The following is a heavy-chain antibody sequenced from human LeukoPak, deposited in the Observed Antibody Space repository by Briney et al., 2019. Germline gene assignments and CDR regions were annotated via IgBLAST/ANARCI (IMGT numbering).Heavy chain of an antibody. CDR3: ARVPQGIWFGESYYYYYGMDV. V-gene: IGHV4-34*01. CDR1: GGSFSGYY. J-gene: IGHJ6*02. Sequence: KTSETLSLTCAVYGGSFSGYYWSWIRQPPGMGLEWIGEINHSGSTNYNPSLKSRVTISVDTSKNQFSLKLSSVTAADTAVYYCARVPQGIWFGESYYYYYGMDVWGQGTTVTVSS. CDR2: INHSGST. D-gene: IGHD3-10*01.